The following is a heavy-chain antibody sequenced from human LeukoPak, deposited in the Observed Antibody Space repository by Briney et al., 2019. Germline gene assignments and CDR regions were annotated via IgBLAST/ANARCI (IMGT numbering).Heavy chain of an antibody. V-gene: IGHV3-74*01. Sequence: GGSLRLSCSASGFSLTNYWMHRVRQAPGKGLVWVSHMSSDGSSTSYADSVKGRFTISRDTAKNTLYLQMNSLRAEDTAVYYCARDRTVYSNYAFLWGQGTLVTVSS. J-gene: IGHJ4*02. CDR1: GFSLTNYW. CDR2: MSSDGSST. CDR3: ARDRTVYSNYAFL. D-gene: IGHD4-11*01.